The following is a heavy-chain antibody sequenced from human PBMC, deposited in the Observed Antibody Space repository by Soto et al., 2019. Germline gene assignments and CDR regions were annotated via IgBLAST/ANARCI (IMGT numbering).Heavy chain of an antibody. Sequence: EVPLLESGGGLVQPGGSLGLSCAASGFTFSSYDMSWVRQAPGKGLEYVSSISVTGSGTYYADSVKGRFTISRDNSKNTLYLQMNSLRVKDTAVYYCARTTTTKSRDYWGQGTLVTVSS. V-gene: IGHV3-23*01. CDR3: ARTTTTKSRDY. D-gene: IGHD4-17*01. J-gene: IGHJ4*02. CDR1: GFTFSSYD. CDR2: ISVTGSGT.